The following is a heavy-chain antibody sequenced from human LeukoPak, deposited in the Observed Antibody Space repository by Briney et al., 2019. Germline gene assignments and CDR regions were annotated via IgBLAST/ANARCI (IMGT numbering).Heavy chain of an antibody. V-gene: IGHV5-51*01. CDR1: GYIFSNYW. J-gene: IGHJ4*02. CDR2: IYPGDSDT. D-gene: IGHD6-19*01. CDR3: ARGRASQWPYAPPPLFDY. Sequence: GESLKISCQASGYIFSNYWIGWVRQMPGKGLEWMGIIYPGDSDTRYSPSFQGQVTISADKSISTAYLQWSSLKASDTAMYYCARGRASQWPYAPPPLFDYWGQGTLVTVSS.